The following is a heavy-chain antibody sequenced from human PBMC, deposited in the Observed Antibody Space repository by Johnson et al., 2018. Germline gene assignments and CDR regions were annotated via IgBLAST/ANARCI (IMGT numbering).Heavy chain of an antibody. V-gene: IGHV3-7*01. CDR1: RFTFSSYW. CDR3: AKDPVVVVAAKIGGYFDL. J-gene: IGHJ2*01. Sequence: VQLVESGGGLVQPGGSLRLSCAASRFTFSSYWMSWVRQAPGKGLEWVATIKQDGSEKYYVASVKGRFTISRDNAKNSLYLQMNSLRAEDTAVYYCAKDPVVVVAAKIGGYFDLWGRGTLVTVSS. D-gene: IGHD2-15*01. CDR2: IKQDGSEK.